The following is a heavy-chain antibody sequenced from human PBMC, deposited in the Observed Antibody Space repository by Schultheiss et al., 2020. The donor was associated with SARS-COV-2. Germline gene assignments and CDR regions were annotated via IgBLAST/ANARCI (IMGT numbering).Heavy chain of an antibody. CDR2: ISYDGSNK. CDR1: GFTFSSYA. V-gene: IGHV3-30*01. Sequence: GGSLRLSCAASGFTFSSYAMHWVRQAPGKGLEWVAVISYDGSNKYYADSVKGRFTISRDNSKNTLYLQMNSLRAEDTAVYYCARDGSETYYYDSSGYYSIYVDYWGQGTLGTVSS. CDR3: ARDGSETYYYDSSGYYSIYVDY. J-gene: IGHJ4*02. D-gene: IGHD3-22*01.